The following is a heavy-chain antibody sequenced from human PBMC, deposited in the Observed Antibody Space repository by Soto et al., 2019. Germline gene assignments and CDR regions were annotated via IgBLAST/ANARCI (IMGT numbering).Heavy chain of an antibody. CDR1: GFTFENYA. CDR3: ARDRPSAYCGGDCYSFLDP. J-gene: IGHJ5*02. V-gene: IGHV3-30-3*01. CDR2: ISYDGSNR. D-gene: IGHD2-21*02. Sequence: GGSLRLSCVASGFTFENYAMSWVRQAPGKGLEWVSLISYDGSNRYYADSVKGRFTISRDNSKNTLYLQMNSLRGEDTAIYYCARDRPSAYCGGDCYSFLDPWGQGTLVTVSS.